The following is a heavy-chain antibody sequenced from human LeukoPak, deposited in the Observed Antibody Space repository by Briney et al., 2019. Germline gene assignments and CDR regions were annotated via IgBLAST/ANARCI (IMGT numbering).Heavy chain of an antibody. D-gene: IGHD3-16*02. CDR1: GYTFTSYG. CDR3: ARVYRNYDYVWGSYRPYYFDY. J-gene: IGHJ4*02. Sequence: GASVRVSCKASGYTFTSYGISWVRQAPGQGLEWTGWISAYNGNTNYAQKLQGRVTMTTDTSTSTAYMELRSLRSDDTAVYYCARVYRNYDYVWGSYRPYYFDYWGQGTPVTVSS. CDR2: ISAYNGNT. V-gene: IGHV1-18*01.